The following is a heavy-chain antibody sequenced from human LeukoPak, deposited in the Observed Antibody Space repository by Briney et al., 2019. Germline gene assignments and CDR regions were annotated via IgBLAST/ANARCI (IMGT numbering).Heavy chain of an antibody. CDR2: ISAYNGNT. J-gene: IGHJ4*02. V-gene: IGHV1-18*04. D-gene: IGHD3-22*01. Sequence: ASVKVSCKASGYTFTKYFMHWVRQAPGQGLEWMGWISAYNGNTNYAQKLQGRVTMTTDTSTSTAYMELRSLRSDDTAVYYCARAHGGYYYYFDYWGQGTLVTVSS. CDR1: GYTFTKYF. CDR3: ARAHGGYYYYFDY.